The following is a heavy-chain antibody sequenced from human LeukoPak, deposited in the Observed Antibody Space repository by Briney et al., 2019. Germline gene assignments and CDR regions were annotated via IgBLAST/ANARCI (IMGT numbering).Heavy chain of an antibody. D-gene: IGHD1-26*01. V-gene: IGHV3-21*01. CDR1: GFTFSSYN. CDR3: AGDYGVGATSDY. J-gene: IGHJ4*02. Sequence: PGGSLRLSCAASGFTFSSYNMNWVRQAPGKGLEWVSSISTSSSYIYYADSVKGRFTISRDNAKNSLFLQMDSLRAEDTAVYYCAGDYGVGATSDYWGQGTLVTVSS. CDR2: ISTSSSYI.